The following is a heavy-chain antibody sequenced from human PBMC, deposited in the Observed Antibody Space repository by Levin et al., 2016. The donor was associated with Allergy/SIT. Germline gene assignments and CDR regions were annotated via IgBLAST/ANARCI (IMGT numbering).Heavy chain of an antibody. V-gene: IGHV4-59*08. J-gene: IGHJ6*02. CDR1: GGSIGNYY. CDR2: LYNSGST. CDR3: ARPMTTDYYYGLDV. D-gene: IGHD4-11*01. Sequence: SETLSLTCTVSGGSIGNYYWSWIRQSPGKGLEWIGYLYNSGSTDYNPSLKSRVTISVDMSKNQLSLSLSSVTAADTAVYYCARPMTTDYYYGLDVWGQGTSVTVSS.